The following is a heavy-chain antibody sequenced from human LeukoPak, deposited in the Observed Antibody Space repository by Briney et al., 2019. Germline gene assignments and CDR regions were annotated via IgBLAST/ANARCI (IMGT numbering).Heavy chain of an antibody. CDR3: ARAGWYRFDY. CDR1: GFTFSDHW. V-gene: IGHV3-74*01. J-gene: IGHJ4*02. Sequence: GGSLRLSYAASGFTFSDHWMHWVRQVPGKGLLWVARMNSDGTTTNYADSVKGRFTISRDNAENTLFLQMNSLGADDTAVYYCARAGWYRFDYWGQGTLVTVSS. D-gene: IGHD6-19*01. CDR2: MNSDGTTT.